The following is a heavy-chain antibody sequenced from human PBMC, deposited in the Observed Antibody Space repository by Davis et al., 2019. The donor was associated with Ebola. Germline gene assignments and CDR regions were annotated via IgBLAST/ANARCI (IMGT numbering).Heavy chain of an antibody. J-gene: IGHJ4*02. CDR3: AREGFWSGYRSRFDY. CDR1: GGSFSGYY. CDR2: INHSGST. D-gene: IGHD3-3*01. V-gene: IGHV4-34*01. Sequence: MPLETLSLTCAVYGGSFSGYYWSWIRQPPGKGLEWIGEINHSGSTNYNPSLKSRVTISVDTSKNQFSLKLSSVTAADTAVYYCAREGFWSGYRSRFDYWGQGTLVTVSS.